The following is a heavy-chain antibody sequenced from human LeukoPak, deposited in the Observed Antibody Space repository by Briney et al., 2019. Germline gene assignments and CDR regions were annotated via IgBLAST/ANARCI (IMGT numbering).Heavy chain of an antibody. CDR1: GFTFSSYG. CDR2: IWYDGSNK. J-gene: IGHJ4*02. Sequence: GRSLRLSCAASGFTFSSYGMHWVRQAPGKGLEWVAVIWYDGSNKYYADSVKGRFTISRDNSKNTLYLQMSSLRAEDTAVYYCAKTESVTMVRGAIDYWGQGTLVTVSS. V-gene: IGHV3-33*06. D-gene: IGHD3-10*01. CDR3: AKTESVTMVRGAIDY.